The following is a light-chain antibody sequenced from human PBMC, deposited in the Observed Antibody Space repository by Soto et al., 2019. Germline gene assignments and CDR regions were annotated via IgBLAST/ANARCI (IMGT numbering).Light chain of an antibody. CDR1: QGISDY. CDR3: QQLRMYPLT. Sequence: AIRMTQSPSSLSPSTGGRVTITCRASQGISDYLAWYQQKPGKAPKLLIYAASTLDGGVPSRFSGSGSGTDFALTITSLQAEDFATYYCQQLRMYPLTFGGGTKVDIK. CDR2: AAS. J-gene: IGKJ4*01. V-gene: IGKV1-8*01.